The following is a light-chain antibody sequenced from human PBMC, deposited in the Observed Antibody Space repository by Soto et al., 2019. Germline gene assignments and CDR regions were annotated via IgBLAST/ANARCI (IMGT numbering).Light chain of an antibody. CDR2: EVS. CDR1: SSDVGGYNY. J-gene: IGLJ2*01. V-gene: IGLV2-8*01. CDR3: CSFAGSTHVV. Sequence: QSALTQPPSASGSPGQSVTISCTGTSSDVGGYNYVSWYQQYPGKAPKLMIYEVSNRPSGVPDRFSGSKSGNTASLTVSGLQAEDEADYYCCSFAGSTHVVFGGGTKLTVL.